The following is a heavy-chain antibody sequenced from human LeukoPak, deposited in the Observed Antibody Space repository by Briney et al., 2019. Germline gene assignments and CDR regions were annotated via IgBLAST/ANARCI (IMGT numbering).Heavy chain of an antibody. V-gene: IGHV1-2*02. CDR2: INPNSGGT. CDR3: AGADRYDPSMAPEY. D-gene: IGHD2/OR15-2a*01. Sequence: ASVKVSCKASGYTFTGYYMHWVRQAPGQGLEWMGWINPNSGGTNYAQKFQGRVTMTRDTSISTAYMELSRLRSDDTAVYYCAGADRYDPSMAPEYWGQGTLVTVSS. J-gene: IGHJ4*02. CDR1: GYTFTGYY.